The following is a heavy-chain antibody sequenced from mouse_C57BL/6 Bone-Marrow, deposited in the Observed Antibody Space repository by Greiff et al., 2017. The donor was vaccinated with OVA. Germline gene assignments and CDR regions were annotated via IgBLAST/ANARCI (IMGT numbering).Heavy chain of an antibody. V-gene: IGHV14-4*01. CDR2: IDPENGDT. Sequence: VQLQQSGAELVRPGASVKLSCTASGFNIKDDYMHWVKQRPEQGLEWIGWIDPENGDTEYASKFQGKATITADTSSNTAYLQLSSLTSEDTAVYYCTLYDYYAMDYWGQGTSVTVSS. CDR3: TLYDYYAMDY. D-gene: IGHD1-1*01. CDR1: GFNIKDDY. J-gene: IGHJ4*01.